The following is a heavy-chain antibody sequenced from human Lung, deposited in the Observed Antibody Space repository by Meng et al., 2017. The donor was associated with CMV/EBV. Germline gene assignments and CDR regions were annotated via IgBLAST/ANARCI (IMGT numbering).Heavy chain of an antibody. J-gene: IGHJ3*02. CDR1: GGSVSSGLYY. V-gene: IGHV4-61*01. CDR3: ARDLLEHNAFDM. CDR2: SSYIGMT. Sequence: SXTXSLXXTVSGGSVSSGLYYWTWLRRPPGKGLEWIGYSSYIGMTNYNASLKSRVTISVDTSKNQFSLKLGSVTAADSAVYYCARDLLEHNAFDMWGQGTMVPSPQ. D-gene: IGHD1/OR15-1a*01.